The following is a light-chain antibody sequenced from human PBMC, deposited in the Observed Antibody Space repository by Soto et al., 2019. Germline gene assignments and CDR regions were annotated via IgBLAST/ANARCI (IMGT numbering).Light chain of an antibody. J-gene: IGKJ5*01. CDR2: GAS. CDR1: QSVSNSY. Sequence: EIVLTQSPGTLSLSPGERATLSCRASQSVSNSYLAWYQQKPGQAPRLLIFGASNRATGIPDRFSGGGSGTDFTLTISSLEPEDFAVYYCQQRSNLPPTFGQGTRLEI. V-gene: IGKV3D-20*02. CDR3: QQRSNLPPT.